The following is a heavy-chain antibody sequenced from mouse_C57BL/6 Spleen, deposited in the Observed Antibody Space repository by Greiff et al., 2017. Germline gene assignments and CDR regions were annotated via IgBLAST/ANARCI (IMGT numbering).Heavy chain of an antibody. CDR1: GFNIKDDY. Sequence: DVKLVESGAELVRPGASVKLSCTASGFNIKDDYMHWVKQRPEQGLEWIGWIDPENGDTEYASKFQGKATITADTSSNTAYLQLSSLTSEDTAVYYCTTGFYYYGSSPRAMDYWGQGTSVTVSS. V-gene: IGHV14-4*01. D-gene: IGHD1-1*01. CDR2: IDPENGDT. CDR3: TTGFYYYGSSPRAMDY. J-gene: IGHJ4*01.